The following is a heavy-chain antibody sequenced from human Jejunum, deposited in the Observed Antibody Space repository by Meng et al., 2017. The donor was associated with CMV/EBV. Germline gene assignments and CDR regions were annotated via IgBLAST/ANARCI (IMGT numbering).Heavy chain of an antibody. V-gene: IGHV3-49*04. Sequence: FTFGNCAWSWVRQAQGKGMEWVGLIRSKDYGATTEYAASVKGRFTISRDNSKSIAYLKMNSLKTEDTAVYYCTRSRATYYDFWNFDYWGQGTLVTVSS. J-gene: IGHJ4*02. CDR1: FTFGNCA. D-gene: IGHD3-3*01. CDR2: IRSKDYGATT. CDR3: TRSRATYYDFWNFDY.